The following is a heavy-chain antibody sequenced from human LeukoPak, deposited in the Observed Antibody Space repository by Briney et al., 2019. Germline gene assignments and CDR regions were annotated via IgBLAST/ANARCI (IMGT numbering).Heavy chain of an antibody. D-gene: IGHD3-16*02. V-gene: IGHV3-7*01. J-gene: IGHJ5*02. CDR3: ARELRDYVWGSYRYAPNWFDP. CDR1: GFTFSSYW. Sequence: PGGSLRLSCAAPGFTFSSYWMSWVRQAPGKGLEWVANIKQDGSEKYYVDSVKGRFTISRDNAKNSLYLQMNSLRAEDTAVYYCARELRDYVWGSYRYAPNWFDPWGQGTRVTVSS. CDR2: IKQDGSEK.